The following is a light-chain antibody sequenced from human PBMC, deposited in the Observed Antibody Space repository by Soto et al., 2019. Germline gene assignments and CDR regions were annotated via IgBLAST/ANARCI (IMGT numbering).Light chain of an antibody. CDR1: QSVSSN. J-gene: IGKJ4*01. CDR2: VAS. CDR3: QQYNVWLLT. Sequence: EIVMTQSPATLSVSPGERATLSCRASQSVSSNLAWYQQKPGQTPKLLIYVASTGATGIPARFSGSGSGTEVSLTIISLQSEDFAVYYCQQYNVWLLTFGGGTKVEFK. V-gene: IGKV3-15*01.